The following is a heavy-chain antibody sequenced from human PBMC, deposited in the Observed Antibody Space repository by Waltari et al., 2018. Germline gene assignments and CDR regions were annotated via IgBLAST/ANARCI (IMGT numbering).Heavy chain of an antibody. V-gene: IGHV3-33*01. Sequence: QVQLVESGGGVVQPGRSLRLSCAASGVTFSSYGMHWVRQAPGKGLEWVAVIWYDGSNKYYADSVKGRFTISRDNSKNTLYLQMNSLRAEDTAVYYCARGRNYYYYMDVWGKGTTVTVSS. CDR2: IWYDGSNK. CDR3: ARGRNYYYYMDV. J-gene: IGHJ6*03. CDR1: GVTFSSYG.